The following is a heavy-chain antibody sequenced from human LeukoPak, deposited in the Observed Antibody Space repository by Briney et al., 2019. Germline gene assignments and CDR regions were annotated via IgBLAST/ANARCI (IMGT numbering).Heavy chain of an antibody. Sequence: ASVKVSCKASGYTFTSYYVHWVRQAPGQGLEWMGIINPSGGSTSYAQKFQGRVTMTRDMSTSTVYMELSSLRSEDTAVYYCAREPATMIVVLHAFDIWGQGTMVTVSS. V-gene: IGHV1-46*01. CDR2: INPSGGST. CDR3: AREPATMIVVLHAFDI. J-gene: IGHJ3*02. D-gene: IGHD3-22*01. CDR1: GYTFTSYY.